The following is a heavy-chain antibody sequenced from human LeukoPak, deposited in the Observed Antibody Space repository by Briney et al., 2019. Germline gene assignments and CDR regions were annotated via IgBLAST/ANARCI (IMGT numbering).Heavy chain of an antibody. Sequence: PGGSLRLSCAASGFTFSSYAMSWVRQAPGKGLEWVSAISGSGGSTYYADSVKGRFTISRDNSKNTLYLQMNSLRAEDTAVYYCAKDIEYYYDSSGYFQHWGQGTLVTVSS. J-gene: IGHJ1*01. D-gene: IGHD3-22*01. CDR3: AKDIEYYYDSSGYFQH. CDR1: GFTFSSYA. CDR2: ISGSGGST. V-gene: IGHV3-23*01.